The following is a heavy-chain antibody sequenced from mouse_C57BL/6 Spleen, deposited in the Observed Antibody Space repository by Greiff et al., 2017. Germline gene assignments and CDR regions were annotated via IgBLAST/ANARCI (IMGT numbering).Heavy chain of an antibody. CDR1: GYTFTSYW. CDR3: AIRRDYAMDY. CDR2: IYPSDSET. V-gene: IGHV1-61*01. D-gene: IGHD2-12*01. Sequence: QVQLQQPGAELVRPGSSVKLSCKASGYTFTSYWMDWVKQRPGQGLEWIGNIYPSDSETHYNQKFKDKATLTVDKSSSTAYMQLSSLTSEDSAVYYCAIRRDYAMDYWGQGTSVTVSS. J-gene: IGHJ4*01.